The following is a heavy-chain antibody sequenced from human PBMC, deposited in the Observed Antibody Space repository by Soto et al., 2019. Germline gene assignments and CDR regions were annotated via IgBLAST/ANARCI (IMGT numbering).Heavy chain of an antibody. D-gene: IGHD6-19*01. J-gene: IGHJ5*02. Sequence: SETLSLTCTVSGGSISSYYWSWIRQPPGKGLEWIGYIYYSGSTNYNPSLKSRVTISVDTSKNQFSLKLSSVTAADTAVYYCARVPYSSGLMWIDPWGQGTLVTVSS. V-gene: IGHV4-59*01. CDR3: ARVPYSSGLMWIDP. CDR1: GGSISSYY. CDR2: IYYSGST.